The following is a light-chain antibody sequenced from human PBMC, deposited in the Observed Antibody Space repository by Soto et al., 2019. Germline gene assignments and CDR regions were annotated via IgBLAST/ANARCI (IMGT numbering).Light chain of an antibody. J-gene: IGKJ1*01. CDR3: QQYDTSST. CDR1: QSVSSY. Sequence: IVLTQSPATLSLSPWERATLSCRASQSVSSYLAWYQQKPGQAPRLLIYGASIRATGIPDRFSGSGSGTYFALTISRLEPEDFAVYYCQQYDTSSTFGQGTKVDI. V-gene: IGKV3-20*01. CDR2: GAS.